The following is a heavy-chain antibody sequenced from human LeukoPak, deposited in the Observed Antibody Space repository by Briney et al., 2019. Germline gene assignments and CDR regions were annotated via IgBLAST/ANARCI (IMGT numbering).Heavy chain of an antibody. D-gene: IGHD3-10*01. CDR2: ISGSGGST. CDR3: AKDDVKITMVRGVPYY. Sequence: PGGSLRLSCAASGFTFSTYAMSWVRQAPAKGLEWVSAISGSGGSTNYADSVKGRFTISRDNSKNTLYLQMNSLRAEDPAVYYCAKDDVKITMVRGVPYYWGQGTLVTVSS. J-gene: IGHJ4*02. V-gene: IGHV3-23*01. CDR1: GFTFSTYA.